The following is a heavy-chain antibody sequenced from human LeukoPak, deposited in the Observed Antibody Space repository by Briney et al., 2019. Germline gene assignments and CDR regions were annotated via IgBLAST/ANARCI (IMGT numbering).Heavy chain of an antibody. J-gene: IGHJ4*02. CDR2: IYYSGST. V-gene: IGHV4-59*01. CDR1: GGSISTYY. CDR3: ARGYYNSGGY. D-gene: IGHD3-22*01. Sequence: SETLSLTCAVSGGSISTYYWSWIRQPPGKGLEWIGYIYYSGSTNYNPSLKSRVTISVDTSKNQFSLKLSSVTAADTAVYYCARGYYNSGGYRGQGILVTVSS.